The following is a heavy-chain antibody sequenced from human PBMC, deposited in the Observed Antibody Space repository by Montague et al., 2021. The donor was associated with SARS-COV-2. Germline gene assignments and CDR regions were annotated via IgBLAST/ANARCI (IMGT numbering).Heavy chain of an antibody. Sequence: VKPTQTLTLTCTFSGFSLNTSEVGVGWIRQPPGKAPEFLALIYGDDDNRYKPSLKSRLTITKVTSKNQVVLTMTNVDPVDTATYYCAHFGILRYFDPWGQGTLVTVSS. D-gene: IGHD3-9*01. CDR3: AHFGILRYFDP. CDR1: GFSLNTSEVG. V-gene: IGHV2-5*02. J-gene: IGHJ5*02. CDR2: IYGDDDN.